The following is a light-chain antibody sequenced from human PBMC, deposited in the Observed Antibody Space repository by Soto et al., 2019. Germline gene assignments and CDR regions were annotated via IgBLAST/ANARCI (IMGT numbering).Light chain of an antibody. V-gene: IGKV3D-15*01. J-gene: IGKJ3*01. CDR3: QQYNTWPPPSES. Sequence: EIVMTQSPATLSVSPGERVTLSCRASQTVSNSLAWYQQKPGQAPRLLIYGASTRATDIPARFSGRGSGTEFTLTISSLQSEDFAVYYCQQYNTWPPPSESVGPGTKVDI. CDR1: QTVSNS. CDR2: GAS.